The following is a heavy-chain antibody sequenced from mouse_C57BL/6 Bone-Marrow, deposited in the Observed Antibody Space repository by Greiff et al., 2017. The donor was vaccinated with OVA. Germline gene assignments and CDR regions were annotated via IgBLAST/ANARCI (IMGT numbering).Heavy chain of an antibody. D-gene: IGHD1-1*01. Sequence: DVMLVESGGGLVKPGGSLKLSCAASGFTFSDYGMHWVRQAPEKGLEWVAYISSGSSTIYYADTVKGRFTISRDNAKNTLFLQMTSLRSEDTAMYYCAREYYGLFAYWGQGTLVTVSA. J-gene: IGHJ3*01. CDR3: AREYYGLFAY. CDR2: ISSGSSTI. CDR1: GFTFSDYG. V-gene: IGHV5-17*01.